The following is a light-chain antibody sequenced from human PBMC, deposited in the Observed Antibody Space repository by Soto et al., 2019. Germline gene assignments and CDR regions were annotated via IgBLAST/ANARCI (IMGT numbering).Light chain of an antibody. Sequence: QPVLTQSPSASASLGASVKLTCTLSSGHSSNAIAWHQQQPEKGPRYLMKLNSDGTYTKGDGIPDRFSGSSSGAERYLTISSLQSEDEADYYCQTWGTGFKVFGGGTKVT. CDR1: SGHSSNA. J-gene: IGLJ2*01. V-gene: IGLV4-69*01. CDR2: LNSDGTY. CDR3: QTWGTGFKV.